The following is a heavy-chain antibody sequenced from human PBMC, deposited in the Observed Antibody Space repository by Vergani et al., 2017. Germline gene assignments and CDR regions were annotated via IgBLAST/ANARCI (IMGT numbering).Heavy chain of an antibody. D-gene: IGHD6-13*01. CDR3: ARGSRAEGGSGPDK. J-gene: IGHJ4*02. CDR1: GVSIGSKSYY. V-gene: IGHV4-39*01. Sequence: QLQLQESGPGLVKPSETLSLTCTVSGVSIGSKSYYWGWIRQPPGKGLEWIGTIYYTGTTYYNEAHKSRLTISVDTSKNQFSLNLTSVTAADTAVYYCARGSRAEGGSGPDKWGQGTLVTVSS. CDR2: IYYTGTT.